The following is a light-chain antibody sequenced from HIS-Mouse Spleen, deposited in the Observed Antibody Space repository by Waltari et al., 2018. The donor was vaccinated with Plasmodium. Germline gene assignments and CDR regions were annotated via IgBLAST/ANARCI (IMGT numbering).Light chain of an antibody. CDR1: ALPKKY. Sequence: SYELTQPPPVSVSPGQTARITRSGDALPKKYAYWYQQKSGQAPVLVIYEDSKRPPGIPERFSGSSSGTMATLTISGAQVEDEADYYCYSTDSSGNHRVFGGGTKLTVL. CDR2: EDS. J-gene: IGLJ3*02. CDR3: YSTDSSGNHRV. V-gene: IGLV3-10*01.